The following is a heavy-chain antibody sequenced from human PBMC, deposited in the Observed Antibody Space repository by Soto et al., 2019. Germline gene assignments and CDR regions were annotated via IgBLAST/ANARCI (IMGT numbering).Heavy chain of an antibody. V-gene: IGHV3-30-3*01. Sequence: QVQLVESGGGVVQPGRSLRLSCAASGFTFSSYAMHWVRQAPGKGLEWVAVISYDGSNKYYADSVKGRFTISRDNSKNTLYLQMNSLRAEDTAVYYCARVDTAMVWFWFDPWGLGTLVTVSS. CDR3: ARVDTAMVWFWFDP. D-gene: IGHD5-18*01. CDR1: GFTFSSYA. J-gene: IGHJ5*02. CDR2: ISYDGSNK.